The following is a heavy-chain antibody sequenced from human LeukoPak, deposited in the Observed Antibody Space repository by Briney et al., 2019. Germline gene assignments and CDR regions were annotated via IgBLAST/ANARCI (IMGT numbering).Heavy chain of an antibody. J-gene: IGHJ4*02. CDR2: VSDSGNTI. CDR3: AKGVGTTMAYYFDY. V-gene: IGHV3-23*01. Sequence: PGGSLRLSCAASRFTFSNYAMSWVRQALGKGLEWVSGVSDSGNTIYYADSVKGRFTISRDNSKNTVYLQMTSLRAEDTALYYCAKGVGTTMAYYFDYWGQGTLVTVSS. D-gene: IGHD1-26*01. CDR1: RFTFSNYA.